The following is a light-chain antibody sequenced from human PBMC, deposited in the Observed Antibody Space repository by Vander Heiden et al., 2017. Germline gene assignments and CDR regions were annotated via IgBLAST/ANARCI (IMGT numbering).Light chain of an antibody. V-gene: IGKV3-20*01. J-gene: IGKJ1*01. CDR3: QQDCSSWT. CDR2: GTS. Sequence: EIVLTQSPGTLSLSPGERATLSCRTSQSVSSSYLAWYQQKPGQTPRLLIYGTSTRANGIPDRFSGSGSGTDFTLTSSRLEPEDSAVYYWQQDCSSWTFGQGTKVE. CDR1: QSVSSSY.